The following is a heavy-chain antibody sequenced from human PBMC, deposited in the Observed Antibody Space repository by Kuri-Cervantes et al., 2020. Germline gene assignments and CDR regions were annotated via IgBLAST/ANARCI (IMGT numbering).Heavy chain of an antibody. J-gene: IGHJ6*02. V-gene: IGHV3-33*08. Sequence: GESLKISCAASGFTFSRYGMHWVRQAPGKGLEWVAVIWYDGSNKYYADSVKGRFTISRDNSKNTLYLQMNSLRAEDTAVYYCARERGNYRAVDNGMDVWGQGTTVTVSS. D-gene: IGHD4-11*01. CDR1: GFTFSRYG. CDR2: IWYDGSNK. CDR3: ARERGNYRAVDNGMDV.